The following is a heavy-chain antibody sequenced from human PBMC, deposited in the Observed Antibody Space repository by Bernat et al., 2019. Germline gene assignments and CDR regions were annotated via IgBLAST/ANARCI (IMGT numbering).Heavy chain of an antibody. CDR1: GFTVSDYY. D-gene: IGHD1-26*01. CDR2: ISSSSSYT. CDR3: ARDREVGGSVGAFDI. Sequence: VQLVESGGGLVQPGGSLRLSCAASGFTVSDYYMSWIRQAPGKGLEWVSYISSSSSYTNYADSVKGRFTISRDNAKNSLYLQMNSLRAEDTAVYYCARDREVGGSVGAFDIWGQGTMVTVSS. V-gene: IGHV3-11*06. J-gene: IGHJ3*02.